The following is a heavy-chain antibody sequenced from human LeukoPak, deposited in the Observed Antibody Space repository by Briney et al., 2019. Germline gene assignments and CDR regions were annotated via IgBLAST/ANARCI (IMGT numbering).Heavy chain of an antibody. V-gene: IGHV3-21*06. CDR1: GFTFSSYT. CDR3: ASMGFSILWGAWFDP. Sequence: GGSLRLSCAASGFTFSSYTMNWVRQAPGKGLEWVSSISGTSTYIHDADLVKGRFTVSRDNAKSSLYLQMNSLRAEDTAVYYCASMGFSILWGAWFDPWGQGTLVTVSS. CDR2: ISGTSTYI. D-gene: IGHD2-21*01. J-gene: IGHJ5*02.